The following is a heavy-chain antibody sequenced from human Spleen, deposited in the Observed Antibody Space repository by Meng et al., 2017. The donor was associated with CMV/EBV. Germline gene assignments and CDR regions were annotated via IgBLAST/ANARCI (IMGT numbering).Heavy chain of an antibody. CDR2: IHSDGSST. Sequence: GGSLRLSCAASGFTFSTYWMHWVRQAPGKGLVWVSRIHSDGSSTSYADSVKGRFTISRDNAKNTLFLEMNSLRVEDTAVYFCARDVGDYVSGVDWGQGTLVTVSS. CDR3: ARDVGDYVSGVD. J-gene: IGHJ4*02. V-gene: IGHV3-74*01. CDR1: GFTFSTYW. D-gene: IGHD4-17*01.